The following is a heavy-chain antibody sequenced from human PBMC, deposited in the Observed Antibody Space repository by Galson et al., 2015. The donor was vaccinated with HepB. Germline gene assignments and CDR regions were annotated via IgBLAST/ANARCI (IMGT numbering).Heavy chain of an antibody. CDR1: GYTFTSYA. CDR3: ARAGYSGYGWGYEPHYYYYMDV. Sequence: SVKVSCKASGYTFTSYAMNWVRQAPGQGLEWMGWINTNTGNPTYAQGFTGRFVFSLDTSVSTAYLQISSLKAEDTAVYYCARAGYSGYGWGYEPHYYYYMDVWGKGTTVTVSS. D-gene: IGHD5-12*01. V-gene: IGHV7-4-1*02. J-gene: IGHJ6*03. CDR2: INTNTGNP.